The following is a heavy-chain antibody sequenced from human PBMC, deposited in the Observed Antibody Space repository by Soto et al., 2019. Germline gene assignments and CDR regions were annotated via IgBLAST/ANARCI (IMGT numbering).Heavy chain of an antibody. CDR3: ARQGSGWGDYYYGMDV. CDR2: IYPGDSDT. V-gene: IGHV5-51*01. CDR1: GYSFTSYW. Sequence: PGESLKISCKGFGYSFTSYWIGWVRQMPGKGLEWMGIIYPGDSDTRYSPSFQGQVTISADKSITTAYLQWSSLKASDTAMYSCARQGSGWGDYYYGMDVLGQGTTVTVSS. D-gene: IGHD6-19*01. J-gene: IGHJ6*02.